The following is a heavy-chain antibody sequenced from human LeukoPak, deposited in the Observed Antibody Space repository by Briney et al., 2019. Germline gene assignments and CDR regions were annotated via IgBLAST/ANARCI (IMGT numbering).Heavy chain of an antibody. Sequence: GASVKVSCKASGYTFTSYGISWVRQAPGQGREWMGWISAYNGNTNYAQKLQGRVTMTTDTSTSTAYMELRSLRSDDTAVYYCARGDPDSGSYYGFGYWGQGTLVTVSS. CDR1: GYTFTSYG. J-gene: IGHJ4*02. V-gene: IGHV1-18*01. CDR2: ISAYNGNT. D-gene: IGHD1-26*01. CDR3: ARGDPDSGSYYGFGY.